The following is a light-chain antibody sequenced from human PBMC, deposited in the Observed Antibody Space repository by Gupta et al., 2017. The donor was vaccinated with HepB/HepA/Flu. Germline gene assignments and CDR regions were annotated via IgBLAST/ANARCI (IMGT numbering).Light chain of an antibody. CDR2: GNW. CDR3: QSYDSSLGGSL. V-gene: IGLV1-40*01. CDR1: SPNIGAHYD. Sequence: SASTQPPSVSGATGQKVTITCNGSSPNIGAHYDVNWYQQNPVRAPKLLIYGNWNRPSGVPDRFSGSKSGTSASLSITGLQAEDEADYYCQSYDSSLGGSLFGGGTKLTVL. J-gene: IGLJ3*02.